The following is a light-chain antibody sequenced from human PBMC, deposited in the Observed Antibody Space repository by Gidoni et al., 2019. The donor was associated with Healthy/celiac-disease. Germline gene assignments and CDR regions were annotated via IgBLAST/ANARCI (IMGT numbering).Light chain of an antibody. V-gene: IGKV3-15*01. CDR1: QNVSSN. J-gene: IGKJ4*01. CDR2: GAS. CDR3: QQYNNWPSLT. Sequence: EIVMTQSPATLSVSPGERATLSGRASQNVSSNLAGYQQQPGQAPRLLIYGASTRATGIPARFSGSGSGTEFTLTISSLQSEDFAVYYCQQYNNWPSLTFGGGTKVEIK.